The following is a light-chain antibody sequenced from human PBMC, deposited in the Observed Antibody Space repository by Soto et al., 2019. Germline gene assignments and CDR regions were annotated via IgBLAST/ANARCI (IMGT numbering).Light chain of an antibody. CDR1: QSISSW. Sequence: DIHMTQSRSTLSASVGDRVTITCRASQSISSWLAWYQQKPGKAPKVLIYDASSLESGVPSRFSGSGSGTEFTLTISSLQPDDFATYYCQQYNSYSYTFGQGTKVDIK. J-gene: IGKJ2*01. V-gene: IGKV1-5*01. CDR3: QQYNSYSYT. CDR2: DAS.